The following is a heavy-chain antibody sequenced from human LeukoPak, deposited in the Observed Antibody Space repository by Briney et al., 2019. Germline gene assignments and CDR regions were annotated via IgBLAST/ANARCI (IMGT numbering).Heavy chain of an antibody. Sequence: ASVKVSCKASGFTFTSSAVQWVRQARGQRLEWIGWIVVGSGNTNYAQKFQERVTITRDMSTSTAYMELSSLRSEDTAVYYCAAIYDFWSGYYFFDYWGQGTLVTVSS. CDR1: GFTFTSSA. V-gene: IGHV1-58*01. J-gene: IGHJ4*02. CDR2: IVVGSGNT. D-gene: IGHD3-3*01. CDR3: AAIYDFWSGYYFFDY.